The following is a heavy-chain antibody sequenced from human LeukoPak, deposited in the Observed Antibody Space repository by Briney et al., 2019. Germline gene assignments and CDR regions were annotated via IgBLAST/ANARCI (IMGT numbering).Heavy chain of an antibody. Sequence: GGSLRLSCAASGFTVSNNYMSWVRQAPGKGLEWVANIKQDGSEKYYVDSVKGRFTISRDNAKNSLYLQMNSLRAEDTAVYYCARGYGGFFDYWGQGTLVTVSS. CDR1: GFTVSNNY. CDR3: ARGYGGFFDY. V-gene: IGHV3-7*01. CDR2: IKQDGSEK. D-gene: IGHD4-23*01. J-gene: IGHJ4*02.